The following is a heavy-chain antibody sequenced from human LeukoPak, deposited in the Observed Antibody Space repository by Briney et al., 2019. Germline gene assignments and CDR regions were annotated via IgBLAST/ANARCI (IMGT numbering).Heavy chain of an antibody. CDR3: ARDAAARGNWFDP. CDR1: GYTFTSYY. V-gene: IGHV1-2*04. J-gene: IGHJ5*02. Sequence: GASVKVSCKASGYTFTSYYMHWVRQAPGQGLEWMGWINPNSGGTNYAQKFRGWVTMTRDTSISTAYMELSRLRSDDTAVYYCARDAAARGNWFDPWGQGTLVTVSS. CDR2: INPNSGGT. D-gene: IGHD6-13*01.